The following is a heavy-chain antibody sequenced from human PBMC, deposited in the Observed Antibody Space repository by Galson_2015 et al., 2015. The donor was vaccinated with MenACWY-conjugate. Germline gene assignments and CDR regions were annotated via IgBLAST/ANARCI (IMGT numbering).Heavy chain of an antibody. CDR1: GFTFSRYS. J-gene: IGHJ5*02. CDR3: ARSPGYCSGGRRYNWFDP. V-gene: IGHV3-48*01. Sequence: SLRLSCAASGFTFSRYSMNWVRQAPGKGLEWVSYIGSSGDKTIHYADSVKGRFTISRDDAKDSLYLQMNSLRAEDTAVYHCARSPGYCSGGRRYNWFDPWGQGTLVTVSS. CDR2: IGSSGDKTI. D-gene: IGHD2-15*01.